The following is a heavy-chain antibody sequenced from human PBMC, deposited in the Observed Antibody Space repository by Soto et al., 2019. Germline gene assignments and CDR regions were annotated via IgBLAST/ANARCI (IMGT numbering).Heavy chain of an antibody. CDR3: ARDNGVLYGMDV. V-gene: IGHV3-30-3*01. D-gene: IGHD2-8*01. J-gene: IGHJ6*02. CDR1: GFTFSSYA. Sequence: GGSLRLSCAASGFTFSSYAMHWVRQAPGKGLEWVAVISYDGSNKYYADSVKGRFTISRDNSKNTLYLQMNSLRAEDTAVYYCARDNGVLYGMDVWGQGTTVTVSS. CDR2: ISYDGSNK.